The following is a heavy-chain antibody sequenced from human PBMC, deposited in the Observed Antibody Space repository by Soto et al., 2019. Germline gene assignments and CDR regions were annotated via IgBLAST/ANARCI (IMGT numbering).Heavy chain of an antibody. CDR2: ISSTTNYI. CDR3: ARESEDLTSNFDY. CDR1: GFTFTRYS. J-gene: IGHJ4*02. Sequence: LRLSCAASGFTFTRYSMNWVRQAPGKGLEWVSSISSTTNYIYYGDSMKGRFTISRDNAKNSLYLEMNSLRAEDTAVYYCARESEDLTSNFDYWGQGALVTVPS. V-gene: IGHV3-21*06.